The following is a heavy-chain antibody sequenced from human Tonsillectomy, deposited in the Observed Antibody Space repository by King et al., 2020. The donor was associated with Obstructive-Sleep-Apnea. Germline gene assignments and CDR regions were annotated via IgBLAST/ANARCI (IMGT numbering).Heavy chain of an antibody. V-gene: IGHV4-31*03. D-gene: IGHD5-24*01. CDR3: ARGGDGYNSYYFDY. CDR2: IYYSGST. Sequence: QLQESGPGLVKPSQTLSLTCTVSGGSISSGGYYWSWIRQHPGKGLEWIGYIYYSGSTYYNPSLKSRVTISVDTSKSQFSLKLSSVTAADTAVYYCARGGDGYNSYYFDYWGQGTLGTVSS. CDR1: GGSISSGGYY. J-gene: IGHJ4*02.